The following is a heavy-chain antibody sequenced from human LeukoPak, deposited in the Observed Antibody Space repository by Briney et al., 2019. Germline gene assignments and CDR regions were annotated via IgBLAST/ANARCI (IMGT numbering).Heavy chain of an antibody. CDR2: ISSSGTIT. J-gene: IGHJ4*02. D-gene: IGHD1-26*01. CDR1: GFTFSDYY. Sequence: GGSLRLSCVASGFTFSDYYMTWVRQTPEKGLEWVSHISSSGTITYFADPVKGRFTLSRDNAKNSLFLQMNSLRVEDTGVYFCARVGSTVAAGILDDWGQGILVTVSS. V-gene: IGHV3-11*01. CDR3: ARVGSTVAAGILDD.